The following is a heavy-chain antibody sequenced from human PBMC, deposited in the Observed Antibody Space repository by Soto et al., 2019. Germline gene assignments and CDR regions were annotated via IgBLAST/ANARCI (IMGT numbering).Heavy chain of an antibody. CDR3: ARAKGYFSSTSRHDAFDI. CDR2: IGTAGDT. J-gene: IGHJ3*02. Sequence: PGGSLRLSCAASGFTFSSYVMHWVRQATGKGLEWVSAIGTAGDTYYPGSVKGRFTISRENAKNSLYLQMNSLRAGDTAVYYCARAKGYFSSTSRHDAFDISGQGTMVTVSS. CDR1: GFTFSSYV. D-gene: IGHD2-2*01. V-gene: IGHV3-13*01.